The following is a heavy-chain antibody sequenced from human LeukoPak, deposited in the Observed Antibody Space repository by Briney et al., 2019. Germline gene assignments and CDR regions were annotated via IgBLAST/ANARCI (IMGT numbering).Heavy chain of an antibody. Sequence: GGSLRLSCAPSGHAVSNTYMSWVRQAPGKGLEWVSGINSAGRTYYADSVKGRFTISRDNSKNTVDLQMNGLGAEDKAVYYCARGDRRGGDCYIFDKWGQGTPVTVSS. V-gene: IGHV3-66*01. J-gene: IGHJ4*02. CDR1: GHAVSNTY. D-gene: IGHD2-21*02. CDR2: INSAGRT. CDR3: ARGDRRGGDCYIFDK.